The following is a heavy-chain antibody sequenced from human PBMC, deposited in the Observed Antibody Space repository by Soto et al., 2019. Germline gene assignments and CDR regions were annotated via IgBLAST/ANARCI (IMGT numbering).Heavy chain of an antibody. CDR1: GGSISSGGYY. Sequence: SETLSLTCTVSGGSISSGGYYWSWIRQHPGKGLEWIGYIYYSGSTYYNPSLKSRVTISVDTSKNQFSLKLSSVTAADTAVYYFARNPPISRSGGGVAFDTGGKGKMVT. D-gene: IGHD3-16*01. CDR3: ARNPPISRSGGGVAFDT. J-gene: IGHJ3*02. CDR2: IYYSGST. V-gene: IGHV4-31*03.